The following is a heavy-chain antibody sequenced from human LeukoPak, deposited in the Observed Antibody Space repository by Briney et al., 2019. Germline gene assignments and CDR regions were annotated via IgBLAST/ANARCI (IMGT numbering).Heavy chain of an antibody. D-gene: IGHD3-22*01. CDR1: GFTFSSYS. Sequence: GRSLRLSCAASGFTFSSYSMNWVRQAPGKGLDWVSSISSSSSYIYYADSVKGRFTISRDNAKNSLYLQMNSLSAEDTAVYYCARAPGLDAFDIWGQGKMVTVSS. CDR3: ARAPGLDAFDI. V-gene: IGHV3-21*01. J-gene: IGHJ3*02. CDR2: ISSSSSYI.